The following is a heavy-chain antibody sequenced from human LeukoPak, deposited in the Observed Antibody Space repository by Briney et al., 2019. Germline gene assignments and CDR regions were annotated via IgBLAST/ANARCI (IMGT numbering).Heavy chain of an antibody. D-gene: IGHD1-26*01. CDR3: AREGFLSSADSGSYYHAGETNWFDP. CDR2: ISYDGSNK. Sequence: GGSLRLSCAASGFTFSSYAMHWVRQAPGKGLEWVAVISYDGSNKYYADSVKGRFTISRDNSKNTLYLQMNSLRAEDTAVYYCAREGFLSSADSGSYYHAGETNWFDPWGQGTLVTVSS. J-gene: IGHJ5*02. V-gene: IGHV3-30-3*01. CDR1: GFTFSSYA.